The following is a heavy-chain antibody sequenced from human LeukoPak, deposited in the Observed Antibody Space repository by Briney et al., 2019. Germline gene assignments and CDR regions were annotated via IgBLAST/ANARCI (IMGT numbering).Heavy chain of an antibody. CDR3: ARGGVNYASDY. Sequence: GGSLRLSCAASGFTFSSYGMHWVRQAPGKGLEWVAYIRFDGSNNYYADSLKGRFTISRDNSKNTLYLQMNSLGVEDTAVYSCARGGVNYASDYWDQGTLVTVSS. CDR1: GFTFSSYG. D-gene: IGHD1-7*01. CDR2: IRFDGSNN. J-gene: IGHJ4*02. V-gene: IGHV3-30*02.